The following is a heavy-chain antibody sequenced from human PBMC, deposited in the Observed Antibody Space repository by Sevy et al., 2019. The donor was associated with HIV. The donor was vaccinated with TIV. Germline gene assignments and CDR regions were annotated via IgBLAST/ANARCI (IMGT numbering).Heavy chain of an antibody. CDR2: IVVGSGAT. D-gene: IGHD3-16*01. V-gene: IGHV1-58*01. CDR3: AAEDTSRCGGPVRGFET. CDR1: GLPFSNSV. Sequence: ASVKVSCKASGLPFSNSVVQWVRRTRGQRLEWIGWIVVGSGATNYAQRFQKTVTITRDLSTGTVYMELSSLRSVDSAVYYGAAEDTSRCGGPVRGFETWGQGTMVTVSS. J-gene: IGHJ3*02.